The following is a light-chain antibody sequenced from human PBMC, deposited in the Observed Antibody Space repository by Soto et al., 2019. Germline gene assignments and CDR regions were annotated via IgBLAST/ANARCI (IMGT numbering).Light chain of an antibody. CDR3: QQYGSIPWT. J-gene: IGKJ1*01. CDR2: DAS. V-gene: IGKV3-20*01. CDR1: ESVASNY. Sequence: EMVLTQSPDTLSLSPGDSAALSCRASESVASNYLAWYQLKPGQAPRLLIYDASSRATGIPDRFSGSGSGTDFTLTISRLEPEDFAVYYCQQYGSIPWTFGQGTKVAI.